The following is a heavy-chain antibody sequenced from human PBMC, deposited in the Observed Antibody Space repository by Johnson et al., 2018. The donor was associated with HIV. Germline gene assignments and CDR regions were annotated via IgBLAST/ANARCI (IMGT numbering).Heavy chain of an antibody. CDR1: GFTFSSYA. Sequence: QVQLVESGGGVVQPGRSLKLSCAASGFTFSSYAMHWVRQAPGKGLEWVAVISYDGSNKYYADSVKGRFTISRDNSKNTLYLQMSSLKAEDTAVYYCAKTQWELLGLRWAMWG. J-gene: IGHJ1*01. CDR3: AKTQWELLGLRWAM. CDR2: ISYDGSNK. D-gene: IGHD1-26*01. V-gene: IGHV3-30-3*02.